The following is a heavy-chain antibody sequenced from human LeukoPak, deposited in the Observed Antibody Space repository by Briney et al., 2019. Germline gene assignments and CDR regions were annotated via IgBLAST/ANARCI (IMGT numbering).Heavy chain of an antibody. CDR1: GGSTSSYY. CDR3: ARFGIAAAVDY. Sequence: PSETLSLTCTVSGGSTSSYYWSWIRQPPGKGLEWIGYIYYSGSTNYNPSLKSRVTISVDTSKNQFSLKLSSVTAADTAVYYCARFGIAAAVDYWGQGTLVTVSS. V-gene: IGHV4-59*01. D-gene: IGHD6-13*01. CDR2: IYYSGST. J-gene: IGHJ4*02.